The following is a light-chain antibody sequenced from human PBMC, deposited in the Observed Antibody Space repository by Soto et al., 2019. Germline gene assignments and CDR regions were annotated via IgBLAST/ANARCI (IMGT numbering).Light chain of an antibody. J-gene: IGKJ1*01. Sequence: DIQMTQSPSSLSASVGDRVTITCRASQSISSYLNWYQQKPGKAPKLLIYAASSLQSGVPSRFSGSRSGTEFTLTISSLQPDDFATYYCQQYNSYSWTFGQGTKVDI. CDR3: QQYNSYSWT. V-gene: IGKV1-39*01. CDR2: AAS. CDR1: QSISSY.